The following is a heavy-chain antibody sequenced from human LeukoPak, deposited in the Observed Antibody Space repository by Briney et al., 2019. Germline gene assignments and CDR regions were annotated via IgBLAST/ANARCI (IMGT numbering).Heavy chain of an antibody. CDR2: ILYDGSND. CDR3: ARDRLWFGDGSPFDY. Sequence: GGSLRLSCAASGLTFGDFPMYWVRQAPGKGLEWVASILYDGSNDNYAASVKGRFTISRDNSKSTLYLQMDDLRDEDTAVYYCARDRLWFGDGSPFDYWGQGNLVTVSS. D-gene: IGHD3-10*01. J-gene: IGHJ4*02. CDR1: GLTFGDFP. V-gene: IGHV3-30*04.